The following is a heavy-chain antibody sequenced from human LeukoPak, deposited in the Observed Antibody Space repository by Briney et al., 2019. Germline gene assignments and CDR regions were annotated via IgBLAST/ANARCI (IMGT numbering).Heavy chain of an antibody. J-gene: IGHJ5*02. CDR3: ARETPGGYCSGGSCYSLGFDP. CDR1: GGSVSSGNYY. CDR2: IYYSGST. Sequence: SETLSLTCTVSGGSVSSGNYYWSWIRQPPGKGLEWIGYIYYSGSTNYNPSLKSRVSISVDTSKNQFSLKLSSVTAADTAVYYCARETPGGYCSGGSCYSLGFDPWGQGTLVTVSS. D-gene: IGHD2-15*01. V-gene: IGHV4-61*01.